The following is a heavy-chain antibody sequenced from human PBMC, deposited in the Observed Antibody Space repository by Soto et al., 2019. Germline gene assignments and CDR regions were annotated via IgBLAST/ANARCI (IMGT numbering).Heavy chain of an antibody. V-gene: IGHV3-23*01. CDR1: GFMFSSEA. D-gene: IGHD3-16*01. CDR2: VSGGGGDT. J-gene: IGHJ3*01. Sequence: EVKLLESGGGLVQPGGSLRLSCAASGFMFSSEAMTWVRQVPGKGLQWVALVSGGGGDTHYRDSVKGRFIISRDNSKNTVYLQMDSLRAEDRAVYHCAKTGVRSGLWEALDVWGQGAMVIVSS. CDR3: AKTGVRSGLWEALDV.